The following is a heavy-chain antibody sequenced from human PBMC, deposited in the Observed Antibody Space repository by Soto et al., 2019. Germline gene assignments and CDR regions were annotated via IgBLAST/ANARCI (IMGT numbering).Heavy chain of an antibody. J-gene: IGHJ4*02. V-gene: IGHV4-4*02. CDR3: ARVRYDRSGFDH. D-gene: IGHD3-22*01. Sequence: SLTCAVSGDSISRSHWWSWVRQSPGKGLEWIGEISHSGITNYNPSLKSRVTISGDKSKDQLSLKLTSVTAADTAVYYCARVRYDRSGFDHWGQGTLVTVSS. CDR1: GDSISRSHW. CDR2: ISHSGIT.